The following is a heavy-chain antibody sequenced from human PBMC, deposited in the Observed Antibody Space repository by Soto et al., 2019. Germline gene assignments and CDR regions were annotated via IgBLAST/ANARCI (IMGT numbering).Heavy chain of an antibody. J-gene: IGHJ4*02. D-gene: IGHD1-7*01. Sequence: QVQLVQSGAEVKKPGSSVKDSCKPSGGTFSSNTISWVRQAPGQGPEWMGRIIPILGVTTYAPQFQDRVIMTADTSTNTAHMELSSLRSSDTAVYYCARSSHPGGLSGTFDFWGQGTLVIVSS. CDR2: IIPILGVT. CDR1: GGTFSSNT. V-gene: IGHV1-69*02. CDR3: ARSSHPGGLSGTFDF.